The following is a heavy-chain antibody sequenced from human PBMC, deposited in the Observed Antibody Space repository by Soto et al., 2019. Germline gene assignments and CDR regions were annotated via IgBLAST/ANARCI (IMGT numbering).Heavy chain of an antibody. V-gene: IGHV5-51*01. Sequence: PGESLKISCKGSGYSFTSYWIGWVRQMPGKGLEWMGIIYPGDSDTRYSPSFQGQVTISADKSISTAYLQWSSLKASDTAMYYCAGWTTVTTSGEDYYYGMDVWGQGTTVTVSS. CDR3: AGWTTVTTSGEDYYYGMDV. CDR2: IYPGDSDT. J-gene: IGHJ6*02. CDR1: GYSFTSYW. D-gene: IGHD4-17*01.